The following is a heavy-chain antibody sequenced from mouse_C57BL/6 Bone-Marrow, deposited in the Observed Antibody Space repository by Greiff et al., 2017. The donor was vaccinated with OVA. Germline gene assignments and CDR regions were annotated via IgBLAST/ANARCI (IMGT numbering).Heavy chain of an antibody. CDR3: TSPTTVVATPYAMDY. J-gene: IGHJ4*01. V-gene: IGHV1-15*01. CDR2: IDPETGGT. CDR1: GYTFTDYE. Sequence: QVQLQQSGAELVRPGASVTLSCKASGYTFTDYEMHWVKQTPVHGLEWIGAIDPETGGTAYNQKFKGKAILTADKSSRTAYMELRSLTAEDSAVYYCTSPTTVVATPYAMDYWGQGTSVTVSS. D-gene: IGHD1-1*01.